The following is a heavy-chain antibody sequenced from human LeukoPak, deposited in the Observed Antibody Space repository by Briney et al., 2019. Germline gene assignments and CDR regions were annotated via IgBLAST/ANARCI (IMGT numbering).Heavy chain of an antibody. J-gene: IGHJ4*02. Sequence: PGGSLRLSCAASGFTFSTSWMHWVRQAPGKGLEWIARIKSKTDGGTTDYTAPVKGRFTISRDDSKNTLYLQMNSLKTEDTAVYYCTTDETPPSWGQGTLVTVSS. D-gene: IGHD2-15*01. CDR2: IKSKTDGGTT. CDR1: GFTFSTSW. CDR3: TTDETPPS. V-gene: IGHV3-15*01.